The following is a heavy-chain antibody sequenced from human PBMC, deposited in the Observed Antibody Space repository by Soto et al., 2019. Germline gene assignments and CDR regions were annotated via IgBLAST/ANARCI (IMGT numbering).Heavy chain of an antibody. CDR1: GLTFSSYW. J-gene: IGHJ4*02. D-gene: IGHD4-17*01. Sequence: GGSLRLSCAASGLTFSSYWMHWVRQAPGKGLVWVSRINSDGSSTSYADSVKGRFTISRDNAKNTLYLQMNSLRAEDTAVYYCARVGTGDYQPVDYWGQGTLVTVAS. CDR3: ARVGTGDYQPVDY. CDR2: INSDGSST. V-gene: IGHV3-74*01.